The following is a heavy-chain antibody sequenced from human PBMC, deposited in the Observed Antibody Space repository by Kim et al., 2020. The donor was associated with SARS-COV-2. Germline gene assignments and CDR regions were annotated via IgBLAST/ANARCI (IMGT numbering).Heavy chain of an antibody. CDR3: ASDTSGYYDY. V-gene: IGHV3-11*01. J-gene: IGHJ4*02. Sequence: GGSLRLSCAASGFIFSDYYMSWIRQAPGKGLEWVSYISSSGSTIYYADSVKGRFTISRANAKNSLYLQMNSLRAEDTAVYFCASDTSGYYDYWGQGTLVTVSS. D-gene: IGHD3-22*01. CDR2: ISSSGSTI. CDR1: GFIFSDYY.